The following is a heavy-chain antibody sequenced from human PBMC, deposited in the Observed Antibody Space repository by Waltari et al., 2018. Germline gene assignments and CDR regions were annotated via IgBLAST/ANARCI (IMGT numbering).Heavy chain of an antibody. CDR2: TNNIGVT. J-gene: IGHJ4*02. CDR1: ELTVRDNF. D-gene: IGHD3-16*01. V-gene: IGHV3-66*01. Sequence: EIQLVESGGGLVQPGGSLRLSCAASELTVRDNFIMWIRQAPGRGLEWVSETNNIGVTYYAESVGGRFTVSSDSSTNTLFLQMNSLRVEDMAVYFCAAWAYWGQGTQVIVSS. CDR3: AAWAY.